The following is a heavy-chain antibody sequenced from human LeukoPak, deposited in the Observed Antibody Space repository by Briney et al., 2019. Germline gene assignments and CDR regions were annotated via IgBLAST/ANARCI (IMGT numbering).Heavy chain of an antibody. CDR3: AGDFWSGYYRINAFDI. CDR2: ISGSGGST. D-gene: IGHD3-3*01. Sequence: GGSLRLSCAASGFTFSSYAMSWVRQAPGKGLEWVSAISGSGGSTYYADSVKGRFTISRDNSENTLYLQMNSLRAEDTAVYYCAGDFWSGYYRINAFDIWGQGTMVTVSS. V-gene: IGHV3-23*01. J-gene: IGHJ3*02. CDR1: GFTFSSYA.